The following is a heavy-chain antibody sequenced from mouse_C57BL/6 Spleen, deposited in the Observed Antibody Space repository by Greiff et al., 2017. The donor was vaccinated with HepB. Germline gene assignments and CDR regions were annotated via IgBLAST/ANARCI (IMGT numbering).Heavy chain of an antibody. CDR3: THQLGRDYAIDY. V-gene: IGHV14-4*01. CDR1: GFNIKDDY. J-gene: IGHJ4*01. Sequence: VQLQQSGAELVRPGASVKLSCTASGFNIKDDYMHWVKQRPEQGLEWIGWIDPENGDTEYASKFQGKATITADTSSNTAYLQLSSLTSEDTAVYYCTHQLGRDYAIDYWGQGTSVTVSS. D-gene: IGHD4-1*02. CDR2: IDPENGDT.